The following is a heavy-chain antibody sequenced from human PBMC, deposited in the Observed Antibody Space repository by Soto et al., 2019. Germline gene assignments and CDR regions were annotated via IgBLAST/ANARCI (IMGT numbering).Heavy chain of an antibody. D-gene: IGHD3-3*01. CDR2: ISGSGGST. J-gene: IGHJ6*02. V-gene: IGHV3-23*01. Sequence: GGSLRLSCAASGFTFSSYAMSWVRQAPGKGLEWVSAISGSGGSTYYADSVKGRFTISRDNSKNTLYLQMNSLRAEDTAVYYCAKGTSNHLDTYYDFWSGSAKLYYYGMDVWGQGTTVTVSS. CDR1: GFTFSSYA. CDR3: AKGTSNHLDTYYDFWSGSAKLYYYGMDV.